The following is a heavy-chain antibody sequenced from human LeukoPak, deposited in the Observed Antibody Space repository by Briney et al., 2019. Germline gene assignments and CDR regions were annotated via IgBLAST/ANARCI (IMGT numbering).Heavy chain of an antibody. D-gene: IGHD4-23*01. Sequence: PSETLSLTCTVSGGSISSYYWSWIRQTPGKGLEWIGYIYYSGSTNYNPSLKSRVTISVDTSKNQFSLKLSSVTAAGTAVHYCARGIGYGGNSWGQGTLVTVSS. J-gene: IGHJ5*02. CDR2: IYYSGST. V-gene: IGHV4-59*01. CDR1: GGSISSYY. CDR3: ARGIGYGGNS.